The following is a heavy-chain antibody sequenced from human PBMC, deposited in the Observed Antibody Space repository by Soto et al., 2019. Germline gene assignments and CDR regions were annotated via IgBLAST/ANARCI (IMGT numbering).Heavy chain of an antibody. V-gene: IGHV1-3*01. CDR3: AREGGSRNYYYYGMDV. J-gene: IGHJ6*02. CDR2: INAGNGNT. D-gene: IGHD3-16*01. Sequence: ASVRVSCKASGYTFTSYAMHWVRQAPGQRLEWMGWINAGNGNTKYSQKFQGRVTITRDTSASTAYMELSSLRSEDTAVYYCAREGGSRNYYYYGMDVWGQGTTVTVSS. CDR1: GYTFTSYA.